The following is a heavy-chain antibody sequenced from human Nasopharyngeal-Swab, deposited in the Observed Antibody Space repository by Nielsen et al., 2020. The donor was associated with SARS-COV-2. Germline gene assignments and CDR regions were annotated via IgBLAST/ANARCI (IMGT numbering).Heavy chain of an antibody. CDR1: GWSFSGYY. CDR2: INHSGST. D-gene: IGHD3-10*01. V-gene: IGHV4-34*01. J-gene: IGHJ6*02. CDR3: ARGRPITMVRGGKYYYAMDV. Sequence: SETLSLTCAVYGWSFSGYYWSWIRQPPGKGLEWIGEINHSGSTNYNPSLKSRIAISVDTSKNHFSLRLSSVTAADTAVYYCARGRPITMVRGGKYYYAMDVWGQGTTVTVPS.